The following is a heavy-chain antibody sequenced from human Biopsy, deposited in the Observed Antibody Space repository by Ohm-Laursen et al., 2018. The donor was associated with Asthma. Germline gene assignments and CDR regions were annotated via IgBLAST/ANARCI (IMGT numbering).Heavy chain of an antibody. CDR2: ISHSGSS. D-gene: IGHD6-6*01. Sequence: SQTLSLTCAVSGGSISSGGYWTWIRQPPGKGLEWIGYISHSGSSYFNPSLKSRVTISLDRTKSQFSLKLSSVTAADTALYYCARAQAAQYYYGMDVWGQGTTVIVSS. V-gene: IGHV4-30-2*01. CDR3: ARAQAAQYYYGMDV. CDR1: GGSISSGGY. J-gene: IGHJ6*02.